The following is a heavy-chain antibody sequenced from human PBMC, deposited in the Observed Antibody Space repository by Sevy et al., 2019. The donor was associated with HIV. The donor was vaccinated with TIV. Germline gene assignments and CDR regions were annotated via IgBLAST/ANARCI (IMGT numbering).Heavy chain of an antibody. CDR3: ARFWGSRYSKKYYGMDV. V-gene: IGHV3-7*01. J-gene: IGHJ6*02. D-gene: IGHD6-13*01. CDR2: IKQDGSEK. CDR1: GFTFSSYW. Sequence: GGSLRLSCAASGFTFSSYWMSWVRQAPGKGLEWVTNIKQDGSEKYYVHPVKGRFTISRDNAKNSLYLQMNSLRAEDTAVYYCARFWGSRYSKKYYGMDVWGQGTTVTVSS.